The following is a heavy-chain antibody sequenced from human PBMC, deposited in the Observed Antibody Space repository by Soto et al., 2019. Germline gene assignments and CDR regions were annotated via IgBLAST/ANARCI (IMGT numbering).Heavy chain of an antibody. CDR3: VATYGDYLDY. Sequence: GESLKISCKGSGYKFTTYWIGWVRQMPGKGLEWMAIIYPDDSDSRYSPSFQGQVTISADKSISTAYLQWSSLKASDTAIYYCVATYGDYLDYWGQGTLVTVAS. D-gene: IGHD4-17*01. CDR2: IYPDDSDS. J-gene: IGHJ4*02. V-gene: IGHV5-51*01. CDR1: GYKFTTYW.